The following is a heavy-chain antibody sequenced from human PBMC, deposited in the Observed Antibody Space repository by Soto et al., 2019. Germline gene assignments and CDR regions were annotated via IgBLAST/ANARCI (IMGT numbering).Heavy chain of an antibody. V-gene: IGHV4-59*01. CDR2: IYYSGST. CDR1: GGSISSYY. D-gene: IGHD3-10*01. Sequence: PSETLSLTCTVSGGSISSYYWSWIRQPPGKGLEWIGYIYYSGSTNYNPSLKSRVTISVDTSKNQFSLKLSSVTAADTAVYYCAREWFGQEHNWFDPWGQGTLVTVSS. CDR3: AREWFGQEHNWFDP. J-gene: IGHJ5*02.